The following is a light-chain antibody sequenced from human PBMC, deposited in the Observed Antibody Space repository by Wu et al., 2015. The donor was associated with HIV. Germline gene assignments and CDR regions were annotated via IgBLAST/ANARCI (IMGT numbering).Light chain of an antibody. CDR3: QKYNTAPWT. V-gene: IGKV1-27*01. J-gene: IGKJ1*01. CDR2: AAS. CDR1: QGISHY. Sequence: DIQMTQSPSSLSASVGDRVTITCRASQGISHYLAWYQQKPGKVPKLLIYAASTLHSGVPSRFSGSGSGTDFTLTISSLQPEDVATYYCQKYNTAPWTFGQGPKVE.